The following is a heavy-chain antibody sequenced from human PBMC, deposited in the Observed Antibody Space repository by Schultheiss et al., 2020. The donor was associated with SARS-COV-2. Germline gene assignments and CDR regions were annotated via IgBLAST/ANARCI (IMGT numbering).Heavy chain of an antibody. J-gene: IGHJ5*02. Sequence: ASVKVSCKASGYTFTSYYMHWVRQAPGQGLEWMGWISPYNANTNYAQKFQGRVTLTTDTSTKTAYMELRSLTSDDTAVYSCARDRAIAMIVVVTSEFDPWGQGTLVTVSS. D-gene: IGHD3-22*01. CDR2: ISPYNANT. CDR1: GYTFTSYY. CDR3: ARDRAIAMIVVVTSEFDP. V-gene: IGHV1-18*04.